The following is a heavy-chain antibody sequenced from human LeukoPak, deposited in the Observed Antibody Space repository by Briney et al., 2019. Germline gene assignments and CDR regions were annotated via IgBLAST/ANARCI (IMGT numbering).Heavy chain of an antibody. J-gene: IGHJ4*02. Sequence: SVKVSCKASGYTFTSYRMHWVRQAPGQGLEWMGGIIPIFATANYAQKFQGRVTITADESTSTAYMELSSLRSEDTAVYYCARGPITTRSHFDYWGQGTLVTVSS. D-gene: IGHD3-22*01. CDR3: ARGPITTRSHFDY. CDR1: GYTFTSYR. V-gene: IGHV1-69*13. CDR2: IIPIFATA.